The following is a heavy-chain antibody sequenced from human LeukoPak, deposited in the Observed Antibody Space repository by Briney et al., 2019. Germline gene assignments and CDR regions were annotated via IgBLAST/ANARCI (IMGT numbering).Heavy chain of an antibody. CDR2: IRYDGSNK. J-gene: IGHJ3*02. D-gene: IGHD2-21*01. CDR3: ARGYCGGDCYLTPFDAFDI. Sequence: GGSLRLSCAASGFTFSSYGMHWVRQAPGKGLEWVAFIRYDGSNKYYADSVKGRFTISRDNAKNSLYLQMNSLRAEDTAVYYCARGYCGGDCYLTPFDAFDIWGQGTMVTVSS. CDR1: GFTFSSYG. V-gene: IGHV3-30*02.